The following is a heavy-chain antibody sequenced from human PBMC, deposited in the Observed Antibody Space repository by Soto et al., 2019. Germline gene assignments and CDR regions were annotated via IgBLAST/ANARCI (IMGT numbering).Heavy chain of an antibody. Sequence: SVKVSCKASGGTFSSYAISWVRQAPGQGLEWMGGIIPIFGTANYAQKFQGRVTITADESTSTAYMELSSLRSEDTAVYYCARGRFYYYDSSGYSGSGWFDPWGQGALVTVSS. D-gene: IGHD3-22*01. V-gene: IGHV1-69*13. CDR2: IIPIFGTA. CDR3: ARGRFYYYDSSGYSGSGWFDP. CDR1: GGTFSSYA. J-gene: IGHJ5*02.